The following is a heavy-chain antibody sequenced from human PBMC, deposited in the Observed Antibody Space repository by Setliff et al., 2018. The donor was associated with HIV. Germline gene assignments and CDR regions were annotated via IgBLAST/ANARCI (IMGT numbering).Heavy chain of an antibody. CDR3: ARGSLLGYFDWVFQD. J-gene: IGHJ4*02. Sequence: ASVKVSCKASGYTFTRNQIHWVRQAPGQGLEWMGIINDSGGSASYAEKFQGRITMTSDTSTNTDYMELSRLRSDDTAVYYCARGSLLGYFDWVFQDWGQGTLVTVSS. D-gene: IGHD3-9*01. V-gene: IGHV1-46*01. CDR2: INDSGGSA. CDR1: GYTFTRNQ.